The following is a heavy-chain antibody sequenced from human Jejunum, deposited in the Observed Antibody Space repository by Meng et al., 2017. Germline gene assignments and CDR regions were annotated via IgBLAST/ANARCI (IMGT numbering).Heavy chain of an antibody. CDR1: GYTFIGYY. CDR3: ARVWENGDDAPRHTDY. D-gene: IGHD4-17*01. Sequence: ASGNVSCKASGYTFIGYYKHWVRQAPGQGLEWMGRISPHSGGTSYAQKLEGRVTLTTDTSISTAYMELSGLRSDDTAFYFCARVWENGDDAPRHTDYWGQGTLVTVSS. J-gene: IGHJ4*02. V-gene: IGHV1-2*06. CDR2: ISPHSGGT.